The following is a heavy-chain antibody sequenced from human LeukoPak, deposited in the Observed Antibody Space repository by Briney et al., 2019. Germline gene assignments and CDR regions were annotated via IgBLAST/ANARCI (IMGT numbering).Heavy chain of an antibody. CDR3: AIWGKDSSTWSELDY. CDR1: GYSFSDYY. Sequence: ASVKVSCKTSGYSFSDYYIHWVRQAPGQGLEWMGWINPHTDGTNYAQKFEGRVSMTGGTSINTAYMELSRLRSDDTAVHYCAIWGKDSSTWSELDYWGQGTLVTVSS. D-gene: IGHD6-13*01. J-gene: IGHJ4*02. V-gene: IGHV1-2*02. CDR2: INPHTDGT.